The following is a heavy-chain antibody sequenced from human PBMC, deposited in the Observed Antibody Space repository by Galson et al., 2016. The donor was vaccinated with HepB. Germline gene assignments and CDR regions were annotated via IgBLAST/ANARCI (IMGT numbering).Heavy chain of an antibody. V-gene: IGHV1-46*01. CDR3: ARGTGTGGYFDY. CDR1: GVIFSIYT. CDR2: INPSGGST. J-gene: IGHJ4*02. Sequence: SVKVSCKASGVIFSIYTITWIRQAPGQGLEWMGIINPSGGSTGYAQKFQGRVTVTRDTSTSTVYMELSSLRSEDTAVYYCARGTGTGGYFDYWGQGTLVTVSS. D-gene: IGHD3/OR15-3a*01.